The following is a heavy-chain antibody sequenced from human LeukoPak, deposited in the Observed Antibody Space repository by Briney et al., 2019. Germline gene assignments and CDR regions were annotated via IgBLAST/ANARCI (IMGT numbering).Heavy chain of an antibody. V-gene: IGHV4-34*01. D-gene: IGHD2-2*01. Sequence: SETLSLTCAVYGGSFSGYYWSWIRQPPGKGLEWIGEINHSGSTNYNPSLKSRVTISVDTSKNQFSLKLSSVTAADTAVYYCASLTYCSSTSCYLAVDYWGQGTLVTVSS. CDR3: ASLTYCSSTSCYLAVDY. CDR1: GGSFSGYY. CDR2: INHSGST. J-gene: IGHJ4*02.